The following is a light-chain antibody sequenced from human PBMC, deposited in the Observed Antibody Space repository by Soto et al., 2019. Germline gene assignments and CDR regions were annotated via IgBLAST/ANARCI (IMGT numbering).Light chain of an antibody. Sequence: QSVLTQPPSASGSPGQSVTISCTGTSSDVGAYDYVSWFQQHPGKAPKLIIYLVSKRPSGVPDRFSGSKSGTSVSLAISGLRSEDEATYYCAAWDDTLNGQVFGGGTKVTVL. CDR2: LVS. CDR1: SSDVGAYDY. V-gene: IGLV2-8*01. J-gene: IGLJ3*02. CDR3: AAWDDTLNGQV.